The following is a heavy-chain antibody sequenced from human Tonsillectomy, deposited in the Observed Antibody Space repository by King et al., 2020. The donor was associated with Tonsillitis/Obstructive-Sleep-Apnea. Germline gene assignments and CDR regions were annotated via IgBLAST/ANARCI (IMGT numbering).Heavy chain of an antibody. Sequence: VQLVESGGGVVQPGRSLRLSCAASGFTFSSYAIHWVRQAPGKGLEWVAVISYDGNNKYYADSVKGRFTISRDNSKNTLYLKMHSLRAEDTAVYYCARSYYYGSGSYYNTYYYHMDVWGQGTTVTVSS. D-gene: IGHD3-10*01. CDR1: GFTFSSYA. J-gene: IGHJ6*02. CDR2: ISYDGNNK. CDR3: ARSYYYGSGSYYNTYYYHMDV. V-gene: IGHV3-30-3*01.